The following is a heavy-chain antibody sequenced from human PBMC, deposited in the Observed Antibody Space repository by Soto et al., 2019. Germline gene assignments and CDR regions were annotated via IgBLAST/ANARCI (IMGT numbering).Heavy chain of an antibody. J-gene: IGHJ4*02. CDR1: GGSISSGGYY. D-gene: IGHD3-22*01. V-gene: IGHV4-39*07. CDR2: INHSGST. CDR3: ARTFYYYDSSGYHGY. Sequence: PSETLSLTCTVSGGSISSGGYYWSWIRQPPGKGLEWIGEINHSGSTNYNPSLKSRVTISVDTSKNQFSLKLSSVTAADTAVYYCARTFYYYDSSGYHGYWGQGTLVTVSS.